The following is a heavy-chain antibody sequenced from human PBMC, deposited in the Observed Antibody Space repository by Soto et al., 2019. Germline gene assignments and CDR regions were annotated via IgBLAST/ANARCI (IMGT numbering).Heavy chain of an antibody. D-gene: IGHD3-3*01. Sequence: SETLSLTCTFSGGSISSGGYYWSWIRQHPGKGLEWIGYIYYSGSTYYNPSLKSRVTISVDTSKNQFSLKLSSVTAADTAVYYCARDVGARDDFWSGYYTYRYYFDYWGQGTLVTVSS. J-gene: IGHJ4*02. V-gene: IGHV4-31*03. CDR1: GGSISSGGYY. CDR2: IYYSGST. CDR3: ARDVGARDDFWSGYYTYRYYFDY.